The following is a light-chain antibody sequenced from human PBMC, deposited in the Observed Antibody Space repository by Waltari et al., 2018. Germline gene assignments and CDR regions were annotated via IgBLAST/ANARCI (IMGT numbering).Light chain of an antibody. J-gene: IGLJ3*02. CDR1: ASNIGGNV. Sequence: QSVLTQPPSASGTPGQRVTISCSGSASNIGGNVVNWYQQLPGKAPKLLIYRSDHRPSGVPYRFSGAKAGTSASLAISGLRSDDEADYYCAAWDDSLHGHWVFGGGTKVTVL. CDR2: RSD. CDR3: AAWDDSLHGHWV. V-gene: IGLV1-44*01.